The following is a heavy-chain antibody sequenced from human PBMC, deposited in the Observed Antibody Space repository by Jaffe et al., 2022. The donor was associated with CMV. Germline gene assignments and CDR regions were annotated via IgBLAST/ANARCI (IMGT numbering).Heavy chain of an antibody. D-gene: IGHD3-22*01. CDR1: GFTFSSYG. J-gene: IGHJ4*02. CDR3: AKAPGQLAPLDSSGHPGADY. Sequence: QVQLVESGGGVVQPGRSLRLSCAASGFTFSSYGMHWVRQAPGKGLEWVAVISYDGSNKYYADSVKGRFTISRDNSKNTLYLQMNSLRAEDTAVYYCAKAPGQLAPLDSSGHPGADYWGQGTLVTVSS. CDR2: ISYDGSNK. V-gene: IGHV3-30*18.